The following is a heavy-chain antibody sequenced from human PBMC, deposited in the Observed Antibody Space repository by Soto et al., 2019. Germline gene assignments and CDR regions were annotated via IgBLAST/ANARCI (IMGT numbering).Heavy chain of an antibody. CDR2: IYHSGST. Sequence: PSETLSLTCAVSGYSISSGYYWGCIRQPPGKGLEWIGSIYHSGSTYYNPSLKSRVTISVDTSKNQFSLKLSSVTAADTAVYYCARDHHVAMAGTGGFDYWGQGTLVTVSS. CDR3: ARDHHVAMAGTGGFDY. D-gene: IGHD6-19*01. V-gene: IGHV4-38-2*02. CDR1: GYSISSGYY. J-gene: IGHJ4*02.